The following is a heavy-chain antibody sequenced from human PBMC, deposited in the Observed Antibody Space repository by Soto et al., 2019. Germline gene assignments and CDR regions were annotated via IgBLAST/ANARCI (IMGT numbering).Heavy chain of an antibody. CDR3: ASRKSSPYFDY. CDR1: GGSLSSGDYY. V-gene: IGHV4-30-4*01. D-gene: IGHD3-10*01. J-gene: IGHJ4*02. Sequence: SETLSLTCTVSGGSLSSGDYYWSWIRQPPGKGLEWIGNIYYSGSTYYNPSLKSRVTISVDTSKKQFPLKLSSVTAADTAVYYCASRKSSPYFDYWGQGTLVTVSS. CDR2: IYYSGST.